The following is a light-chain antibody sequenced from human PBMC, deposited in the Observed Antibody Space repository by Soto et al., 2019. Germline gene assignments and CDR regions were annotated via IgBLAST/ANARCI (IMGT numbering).Light chain of an antibody. V-gene: IGKV3-20*01. Sequence: EIGLTQSPGTLSLYPGERATLSCRASQSVSSSYLAWYQQKPGQAPRLLIYGTSSRATGIPDRFSGSGSGTDFTLTITRLEPEDFAVYYCHQYGISPPRTFGQGTKVDIK. CDR2: GTS. J-gene: IGKJ1*01. CDR1: QSVSSSY. CDR3: HQYGISPPRT.